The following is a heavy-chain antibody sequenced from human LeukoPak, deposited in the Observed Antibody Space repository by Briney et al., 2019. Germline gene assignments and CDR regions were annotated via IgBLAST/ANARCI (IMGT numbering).Heavy chain of an antibody. Sequence: PSETLSLTCTVSGGSISSGGYYWSWIRQHPGKGLEWIGYIYYSGSTYYNPSLKSRVTISVDTSKNQFSLKLSSVTAADTAVYYCARERKGGSCPIDHWGQGTLVTVSS. V-gene: IGHV4-31*03. CDR2: IYYSGST. CDR3: ARERKGGSCPIDH. CDR1: GGSISSGGYY. D-gene: IGHD2-15*01. J-gene: IGHJ4*02.